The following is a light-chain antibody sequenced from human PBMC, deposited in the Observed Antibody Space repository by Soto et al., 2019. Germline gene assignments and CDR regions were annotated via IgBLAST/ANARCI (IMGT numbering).Light chain of an antibody. Sequence: QSVLTQPPSVSGAPGQRVTISCTGSSSNIGAGYDVHWYQQVPGTAPKLLIYGNSNRPSGVPDRFSGSKSGTSASLAITGLKAEDEADYYCQSYDSSLTGSLFGGGTKVTVL. CDR3: QSYDSSLTGSL. J-gene: IGLJ2*01. CDR2: GNS. V-gene: IGLV1-40*01. CDR1: SSNIGAGYD.